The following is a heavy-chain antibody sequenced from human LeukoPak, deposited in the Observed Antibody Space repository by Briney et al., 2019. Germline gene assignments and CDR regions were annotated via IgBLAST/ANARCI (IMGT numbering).Heavy chain of an antibody. J-gene: IGHJ4*02. CDR1: GFTVSHNY. V-gene: IGHV3-53*01. D-gene: IGHD1-7*01. Sequence: PGGSLRLSCTASGFTVSHNYMHWVRQAPGKGLEWVSVIHSGGSSYHADSVKGRFTISRDNSKSTVFLQLNSLRAEDTAVYYCARGPPGGTFIDFWGQGTLVTVSS. CDR2: IHSGGSS. CDR3: ARGPPGGTFIDF.